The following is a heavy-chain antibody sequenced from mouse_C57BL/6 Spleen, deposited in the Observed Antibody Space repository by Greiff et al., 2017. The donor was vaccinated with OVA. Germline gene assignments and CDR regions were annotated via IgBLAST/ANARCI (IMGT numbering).Heavy chain of an antibody. CDR3: ARGGLTTVVAHFDY. D-gene: IGHD1-1*01. Sequence: VQLQQSGAELVMPGASVKLSCKASGYTFTSYWMHWVKQRPGQGLEWIGEIDPSDSYTNYNQKFKGKSTLTVDKSSSTAYMQLSSLTSEDSAVYYCARGGLTTVVAHFDYWGQGTTLTVSS. J-gene: IGHJ2*01. V-gene: IGHV1-69*01. CDR1: GYTFTSYW. CDR2: IDPSDSYT.